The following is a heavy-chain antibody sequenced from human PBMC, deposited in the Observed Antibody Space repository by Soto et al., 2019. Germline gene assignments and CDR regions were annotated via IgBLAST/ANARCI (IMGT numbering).Heavy chain of an antibody. CDR2: ISYDGSDK. V-gene: IGHV3-30-3*01. J-gene: IGHJ4*02. Sequence: QVQLVESGGGVGQPGRSLRLSCAASGFTFSPYTMHWVRQTPGKGLEWVAVISYDGSDKNYADSVRGRFTISRDNSKNTLFLQMNSLRAEDTALSYCARGGGFCGADCYKGGIDYWGQGALVTVSS. D-gene: IGHD2-21*02. CDR1: GFTFSPYT. CDR3: ARGGGFCGADCYKGGIDY.